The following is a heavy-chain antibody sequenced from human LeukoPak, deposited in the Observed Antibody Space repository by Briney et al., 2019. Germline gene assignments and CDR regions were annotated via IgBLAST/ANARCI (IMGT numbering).Heavy chain of an antibody. J-gene: IGHJ4*02. D-gene: IGHD3-3*01. Sequence: GSLRLSCAASGFTFSSYAMHWVRQAPGKGLEWVAVISYDGSNKYYADSVKGRFTISRDNSKNTLYLQMNSLRAEDTAVYYCARDLETRYYDFWSGHDYWGQGTLVTVSS. CDR3: ARDLETRYYDFWSGHDY. V-gene: IGHV3-30-3*01. CDR1: GFTFSSYA. CDR2: ISYDGSNK.